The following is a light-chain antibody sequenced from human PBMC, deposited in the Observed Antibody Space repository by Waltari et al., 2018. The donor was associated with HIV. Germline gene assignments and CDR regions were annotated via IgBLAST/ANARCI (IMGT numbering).Light chain of an antibody. CDR1: NLGDKY. V-gene: IGLV3-1*01. CDR3: QAWDSSTVV. J-gene: IGLJ1*01. Sequence: SYELTQPPSVSVSPGQTASFSCSGNNLGDKYVSCYQQKPGQSPVTVIYQDNRRPSGIPERFSGSNSGDTATLTISGTQPVDEADYYCQAWDSSTVVFGPGTKVTVL. CDR2: QDN.